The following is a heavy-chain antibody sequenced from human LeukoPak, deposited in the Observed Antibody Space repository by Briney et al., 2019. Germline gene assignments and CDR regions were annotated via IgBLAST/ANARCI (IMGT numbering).Heavy chain of an antibody. D-gene: IGHD3-10*01. CDR3: ARVSYYGSGSSYGMDV. V-gene: IGHV3-30*04. CDR2: ISYDGSNK. CDR1: GFTFSSYA. Sequence: GGSLRLSCAASGFTFSSYAMHWVRQAPGKGLEWVAVISYDGSNKYYADSVKGRFTISRDNSKNTLYLQMNSLRAEDTAVYYCARVSYYGSGSSYGMDVWGQGTTVTVSS. J-gene: IGHJ6*02.